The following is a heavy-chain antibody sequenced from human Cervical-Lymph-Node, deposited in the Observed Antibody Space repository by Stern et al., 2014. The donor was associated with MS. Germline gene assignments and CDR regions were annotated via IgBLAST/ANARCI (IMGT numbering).Heavy chain of an antibody. V-gene: IGHV1-69*09. CDR3: AREDLADTAPSDF. CDR2: VVPIDGVE. Sequence: QVQLVESGAEVKKPGSSVKVSCKASGDTFNNYIFSWVRQAPGQGLEWMGRVVPIDGVENDPQKFQGRVTISADKSTSTVYMELRSLRSEDTAIYYCAREDLADTAPSDFWGQGTLVTVSS. D-gene: IGHD5-18*01. J-gene: IGHJ4*02. CDR1: GDTFNNYI.